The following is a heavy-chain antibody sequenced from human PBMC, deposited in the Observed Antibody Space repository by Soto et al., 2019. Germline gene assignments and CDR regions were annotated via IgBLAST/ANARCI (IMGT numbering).Heavy chain of an antibody. V-gene: IGHV3-23*01. CDR1: GFTFSNFA. CDR2: ISGSGDST. Sequence: EVQLLESGGGLLQPGGSLRLSCAASGFTFSNFAMSWVRQAPGKGLEWVSTISGSGDSTYYTDSAKGRFTISRDESQNTLYLQMNSLRVEDTAVYYCARSMMVRGVLFDLWGQGTLVSVSS. CDR3: ARSMMVRGVLFDL. J-gene: IGHJ4*02. D-gene: IGHD3-10*01.